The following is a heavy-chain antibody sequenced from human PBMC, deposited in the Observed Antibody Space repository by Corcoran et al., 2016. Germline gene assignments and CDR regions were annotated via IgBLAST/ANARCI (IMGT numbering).Heavy chain of an antibody. CDR1: GYTFTSYG. CDR2: ISAYNGNT. V-gene: IGHV1-18*01. J-gene: IGHJ6*02. Sequence: QVQLVQSGAEVKKPGASVKVSCKASGYTFTSYGISWVRQAPGQGLEWMGWISAYNGNTNYAQKLQGRVTMTTATSTSTAYMELRSLRSDDTAVYYCARENPPLPYYYYGMDVWGQGTTVTVSS. D-gene: IGHD2-15*01. CDR3: ARENPPLPYYYYGMDV.